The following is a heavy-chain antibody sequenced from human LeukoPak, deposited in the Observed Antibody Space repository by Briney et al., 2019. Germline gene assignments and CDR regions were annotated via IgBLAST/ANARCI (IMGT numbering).Heavy chain of an antibody. CDR1: GNTLTESS. CDR3: AAGGAAGKWFDP. D-gene: IGHD6-13*01. CDR2: FDPEDGET. V-gene: IGHV1-24*01. Sequence: GASVKVSGKVSGNTLTESSMHWWRQAPGKGLEWMGGFDPEDGETIYAQKFQGRVTMIEDTSTDTAYMELSSLRSEDTAVYYCAAGGAAGKWFDPWGQGTLVTVSS. J-gene: IGHJ5*02.